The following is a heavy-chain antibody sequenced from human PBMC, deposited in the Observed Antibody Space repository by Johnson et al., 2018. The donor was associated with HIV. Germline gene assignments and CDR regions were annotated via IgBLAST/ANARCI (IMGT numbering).Heavy chain of an antibody. CDR3: ARDLDLREDLAFDI. D-gene: IGHD1-1*01. V-gene: IGHV3-7*01. J-gene: IGHJ3*02. CDR2: IKCDGREK. CDR1: GFTFDDYA. Sequence: VQVVESGGGLVQPGRSLRLSCAASGFTFDDYAMHWVRQAPGKGLEWVADIKCDGREKYYVASVKGRFTISRDNAKHSLYVQMSSLRAEDTAVYFCARDLDLREDLAFDIWGQGTMVTVSS.